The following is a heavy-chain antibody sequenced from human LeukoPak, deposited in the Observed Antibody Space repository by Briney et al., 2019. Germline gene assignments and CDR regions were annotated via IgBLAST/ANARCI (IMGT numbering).Heavy chain of an antibody. CDR2: TSYSGST. V-gene: IGHV4-34*01. D-gene: IGHD6-13*01. CDR3: ARLSSTHLPNY. J-gene: IGHJ4*02. CDR1: GGSFSGYY. Sequence: SETLSLTCAVYGGSFSGYYWSWIRQPPGKGLEWIGTTSYSGSTYYSPSLRSRITMSVDTSKNQFSLNLSSVTAADTAVYYCARLSSTHLPNYWGQGILVTVSS.